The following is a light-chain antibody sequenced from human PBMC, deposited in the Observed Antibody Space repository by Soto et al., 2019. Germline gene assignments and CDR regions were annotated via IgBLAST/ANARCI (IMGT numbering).Light chain of an antibody. Sequence: EIVMTQSPATLSVSPGERVTLSCRASQSVSNNLAWYQQKPGQAPRLLMHGVSTRATGIPARFSGSGSGTQFTLTINSLQSEDFAVYYCQQYNNWPRRTFGQGTKVDIK. CDR1: QSVSNN. CDR2: GVS. J-gene: IGKJ1*01. V-gene: IGKV3-15*01. CDR3: QQYNNWPRRT.